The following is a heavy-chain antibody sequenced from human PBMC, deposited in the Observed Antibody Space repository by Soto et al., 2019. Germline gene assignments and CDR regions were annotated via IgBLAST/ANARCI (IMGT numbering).Heavy chain of an antibody. V-gene: IGHV1-69*01. CDR3: AIDSITMVRGVMSYYFDY. CDR2: IIPIFGTA. D-gene: IGHD3-10*01. J-gene: IGHJ4*02. Sequence: QVQLVQSGAEVKKPGSSVKVSCKASGGTFSSYAISWVRQAPGQGLEWMGGIIPIFGTANYAQKFQGRVTITADESTSTAYMELSSLRSEDTAVYYCAIDSITMVRGVMSYYFDYWGQGTLVTVSS. CDR1: GGTFSSYA.